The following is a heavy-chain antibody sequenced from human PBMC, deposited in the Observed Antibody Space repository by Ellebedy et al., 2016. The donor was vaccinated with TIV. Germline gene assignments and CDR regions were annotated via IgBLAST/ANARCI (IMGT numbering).Heavy chain of an antibody. CDR3: ARWFGELLYVRWFDP. V-gene: IGHV4-39*01. J-gene: IGHJ5*02. Sequence: SETLSLTCTVSGGSISRSSYYWGWIRQPPQKGLEWIGSIYYTGGTFYNPSLKSRVTISVDTSKSQFSLRLTSVTAADTAVYYCARWFGELLYVRWFDPWGQGTLVTVSS. D-gene: IGHD3-10*01. CDR1: GGSISRSSYY. CDR2: IYYTGGT.